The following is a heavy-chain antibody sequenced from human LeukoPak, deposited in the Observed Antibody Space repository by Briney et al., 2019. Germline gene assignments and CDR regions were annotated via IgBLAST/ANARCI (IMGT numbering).Heavy chain of an antibody. Sequence: PSETLSLTCAVSGYFISSGYYWGRIRPPPGKGVELIGSIYHSGSTYYNPSLKSRVTISVDTSNNQFSLKLSSVTAADTAVYYCARVVVVPAAMSYNWFDPWGQGTLVTVSS. J-gene: IGHJ5*02. CDR1: GYFISSGYY. V-gene: IGHV4-38-2*01. D-gene: IGHD2-2*01. CDR2: IYHSGST. CDR3: ARVVVVPAAMSYNWFDP.